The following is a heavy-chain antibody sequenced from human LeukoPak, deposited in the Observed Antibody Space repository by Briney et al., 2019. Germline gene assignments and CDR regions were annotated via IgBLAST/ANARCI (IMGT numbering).Heavy chain of an antibody. J-gene: IGHJ4*02. CDR3: ARGSGSTQLWLLEGYFDY. D-gene: IGHD5-18*01. CDR1: GGTFSSYA. Sequence: ASVKVSCKASGGTFSSYAISWVRQAPGQGLEWMGWISAYNGNTNYAQKLQGRVTMTTDTSTSTAYMELRSLRSDDTAVYYCARGSGSTQLWLLEGYFDYWGQGTLVTVSS. CDR2: ISAYNGNT. V-gene: IGHV1-18*01.